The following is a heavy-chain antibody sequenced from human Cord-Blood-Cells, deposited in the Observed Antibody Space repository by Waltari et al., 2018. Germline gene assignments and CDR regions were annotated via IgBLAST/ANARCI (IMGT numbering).Heavy chain of an antibody. Sequence: QVQLVQSGAEVKKPGSSVKVSCKASGGTFSSYAISWVRQAPGQGLEWMGGIIPSLGTANYAQKFQGRVTITADKSTSTAYMELSSLRSEDTAVYYCARDAYDFWSGYYNWFDPWGQGTLVTVSS. CDR2: IIPSLGTA. V-gene: IGHV1-69*06. J-gene: IGHJ5*02. CDR1: GGTFSSYA. CDR3: ARDAYDFWSGYYNWFDP. D-gene: IGHD3-3*01.